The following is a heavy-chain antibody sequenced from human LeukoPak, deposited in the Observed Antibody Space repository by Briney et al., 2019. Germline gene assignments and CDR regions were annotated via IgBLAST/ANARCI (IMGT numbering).Heavy chain of an antibody. J-gene: IGHJ4*02. CDR3: ARVKVLRFLEWFLDF. CDR2: VYYSGSS. Sequence: SETLSLTCTVSGSSVSSDEYYWSWVRQHPGKGLEWIGYVYYSGSSYYIPSLESRVNMSVEVSKNQFSLELRSVTDADTAVYYCARVKVLRFLEWFLDFWGQGALVTVSS. CDR1: GSSVSSDEYY. D-gene: IGHD3-3*01. V-gene: IGHV4-31*03.